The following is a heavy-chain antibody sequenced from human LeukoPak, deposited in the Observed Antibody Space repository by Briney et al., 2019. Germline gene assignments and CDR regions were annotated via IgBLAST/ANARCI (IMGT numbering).Heavy chain of an antibody. CDR1: GYSISRGYY. Sequence: PSETLSLTCDVSGYSISRGYYWGWIRQPPGKGLEWIGSFYNSGNTYYNPSLKRRLTISGDTSKNQFSLKLSSVTAADTAVYYCARDLRGYGDFTVYYDYWGQGTLDTVSS. CDR2: FYNSGNT. CDR3: ARDLRGYGDFTVYYDY. J-gene: IGHJ4*02. V-gene: IGHV4-38-2*02. D-gene: IGHD4-17*01.